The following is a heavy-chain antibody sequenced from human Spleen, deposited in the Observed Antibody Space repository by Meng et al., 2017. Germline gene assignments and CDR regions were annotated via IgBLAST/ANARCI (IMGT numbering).Heavy chain of an antibody. D-gene: IGHD3-22*01. Sequence: GESLKISCAASGFTFSSYTMNWVRQAPGKGLEWVSSISSSSSYIYYADSLKGRFTISRDNAKNSLYLQMNSLRAEDTALYYCAKDTSYDSSGYYSFDYWGQGTLVTVSS. V-gene: IGHV3-21*04. CDR1: GFTFSSYT. J-gene: IGHJ4*02. CDR2: ISSSSSYI. CDR3: AKDTSYDSSGYYSFDY.